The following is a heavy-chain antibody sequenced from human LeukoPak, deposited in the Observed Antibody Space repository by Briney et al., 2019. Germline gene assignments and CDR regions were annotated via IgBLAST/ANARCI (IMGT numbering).Heavy chain of an antibody. CDR2: ISAYNGNT. V-gene: IGHV1-18*01. CDR3: ARASVNYYDSSGYWAFDY. Sequence: ASVKVSCKASGYTFTSYGISWVRQAPGQGLEWMGWISAYNGNTNYAQNLQDRVTMTTDTSTTTAYMELRSLRSDDTAVYYCARASVNYYDSSGYWAFDYWGQGTLVTVSS. CDR1: GYTFTSYG. D-gene: IGHD3-22*01. J-gene: IGHJ4*02.